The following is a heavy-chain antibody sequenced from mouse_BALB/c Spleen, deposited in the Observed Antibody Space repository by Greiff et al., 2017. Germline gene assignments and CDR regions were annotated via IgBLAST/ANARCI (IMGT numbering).Heavy chain of an antibody. CDR1: GYSITSDYA. Sequence: VQLKQSGPGLVKPSQSLSLTCTVTGYSITSDYAWNWIRQFPGNKLEWMGYISYSGSTSYNPSLKSRISITRDTSKNQFFLQLNSVTTEDTATYYCARSGDGYYVFAYWGQGTLVTVSA. CDR2: ISYSGST. V-gene: IGHV3-2*02. CDR3: ARSGDGYYVFAY. J-gene: IGHJ3*01. D-gene: IGHD2-3*01.